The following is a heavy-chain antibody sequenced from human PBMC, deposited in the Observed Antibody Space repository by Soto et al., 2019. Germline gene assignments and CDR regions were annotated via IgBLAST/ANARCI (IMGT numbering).Heavy chain of an antibody. CDR2: MNPNSGNT. V-gene: IGHV1-8*01. D-gene: IGHD2-15*01. CDR1: GYTFTSYD. Sequence: ASVKVSCKASGYTFTSYDINWVRQATGQGPEWMGWMNPNSGNTGYAQKFQGRVTMTRNTSISTAYMELSSLRSEDTAVYYCARVVVFFLTYYYYYYYMVFWGKGITVTV. J-gene: IGHJ6*03. CDR3: ARVVVFFLTYYYYYYYMVF.